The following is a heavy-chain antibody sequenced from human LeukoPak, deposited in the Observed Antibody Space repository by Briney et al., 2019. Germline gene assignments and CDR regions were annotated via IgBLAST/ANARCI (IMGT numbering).Heavy chain of an antibody. J-gene: IGHJ4*02. CDR1: GFTVSSNY. CDR2: ISSSSNYI. Sequence: GGSLRLSCAASGFTVSSNYMTWVRQAPGKGLEWVSSISSSSNYIYYADSVKGRFTISRDNSKNTLYLQMNSLRAEDTAVYYCALRSYYDSSAYYYLDYWGQGTLVTVSS. CDR3: ALRSYYDSSAYYYLDY. D-gene: IGHD3-22*01. V-gene: IGHV3-21*04.